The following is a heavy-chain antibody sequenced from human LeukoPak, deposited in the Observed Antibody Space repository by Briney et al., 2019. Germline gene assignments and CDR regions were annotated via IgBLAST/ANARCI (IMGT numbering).Heavy chain of an antibody. CDR3: SGGSGWLTDY. CDR1: GFSISTYW. D-gene: IGHD6-19*01. J-gene: IGHJ4*02. Sequence: PGGSLRLSCAASGFSISTYWMNWVRQAPGKGLEWVATIKQDGSETLYVDFVKGRFTISRDNAKNSLCLQMNSLRAEDTAVYYCSGGSGWLTDYWGQGTLVTVSS. V-gene: IGHV3-7*04. CDR2: IKQDGSET.